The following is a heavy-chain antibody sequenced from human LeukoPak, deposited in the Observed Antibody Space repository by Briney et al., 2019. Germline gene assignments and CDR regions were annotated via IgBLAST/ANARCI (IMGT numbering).Heavy chain of an antibody. V-gene: IGHV4-39*07. CDR2: IYYSGST. CDR3: ATLDYGDGNWFDP. CDR1: GGSISSSSYN. J-gene: IGHJ5*02. Sequence: PSETLSLTCTVSGGSISSSSYNWGWIRQPPGKGLEWIGSIYYSGSTYYNPSLKSRVTISVDTSKNQFSLKLSSVTAADTAVYYCATLDYGDGNWFDPWGQGTLVTVSS. D-gene: IGHD4-17*01.